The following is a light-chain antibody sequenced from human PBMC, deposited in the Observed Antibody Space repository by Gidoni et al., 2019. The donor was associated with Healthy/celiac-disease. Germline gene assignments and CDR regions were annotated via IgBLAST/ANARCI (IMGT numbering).Light chain of an antibody. V-gene: IGKV3-11*01. Sequence: EIVLTQSPATLSLSPGERATLSCRASQSVSSYLAWYQQKPGQAPRLLIYDASNRATGIPARFIGSGSGTDFTLTISSLEPEDFAVYYCQQRSNWPLMCSFGQGTKLEIK. CDR2: DAS. CDR1: QSVSSY. CDR3: QQRSNWPLMCS. J-gene: IGKJ2*04.